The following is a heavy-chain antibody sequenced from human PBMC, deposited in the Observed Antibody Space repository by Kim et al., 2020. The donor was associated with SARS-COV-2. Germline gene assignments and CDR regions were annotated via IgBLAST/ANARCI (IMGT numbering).Heavy chain of an antibody. V-gene: IGHV1-2*06. CDR2: INPNSGGT. CDR3: ARAGDYGGNSVSLFDY. CDR1: GYTFTGYY. J-gene: IGHJ4*02. Sequence: ASVKVSCKASGYTFTGYYMHWVRQAPGQGLEWMGRINPNSGGTNYAQKFQGRVTMTRDTSISTAYMELSRLRSDDTAVYYCARAGDYGGNSVSLFDYWGQGTLVTVSS. D-gene: IGHD4-17*01.